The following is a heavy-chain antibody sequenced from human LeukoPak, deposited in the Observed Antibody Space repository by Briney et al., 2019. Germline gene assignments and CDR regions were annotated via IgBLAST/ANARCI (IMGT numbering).Heavy chain of an antibody. J-gene: IGHJ4*02. CDR1: GFTFSSYG. CDR2: ISWDGGST. Sequence: RGSLRLSCAASGFTFSSYGMSWVRQAPGKGLEWVSLISWDGGSTYYADSVKGRFTISRDNSKNSLYLQMNSLRTEDTALYYCAADYYDSGGFDYWGQGTLVTVSS. D-gene: IGHD3-22*01. CDR3: AADYYDSGGFDY. V-gene: IGHV3-43*02.